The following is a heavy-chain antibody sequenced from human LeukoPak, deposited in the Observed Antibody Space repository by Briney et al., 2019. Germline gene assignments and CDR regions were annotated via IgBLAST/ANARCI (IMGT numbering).Heavy chain of an antibody. CDR1: GGSISSYF. V-gene: IGHV4-59*05. CDR2: IYYSGST. Sequence: PSETLSLTCTVSGGSISSYFWSWIRQPPGKGLEWIGSIYYSGSTYYNPSLKSRVTISVDTSKNQFSLKLSSVTAADTAVYYCARIRPPFDPWGQGTLVTVSS. CDR3: ARIRPPFDP. J-gene: IGHJ5*02. D-gene: IGHD2/OR15-2a*01.